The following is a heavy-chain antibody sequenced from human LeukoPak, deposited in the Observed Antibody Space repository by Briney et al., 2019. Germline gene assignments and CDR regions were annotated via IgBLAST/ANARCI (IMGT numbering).Heavy chain of an antibody. J-gene: IGHJ4*02. V-gene: IGHV3-30*18. CDR3: AKDARRPQWRELMTFDY. CDR1: GFTFSSYG. D-gene: IGHD1-26*01. Sequence: PGRSLRLSCAASGFTFSSYGMHWVRQAPGKGLEWVAVISYDGSNKYYADSVKGRFTISRDNSKNTLYLQMNSLRAKDTAVYYCAKDARRPQWRELMTFDYWGQGTLVTVSS. CDR2: ISYDGSNK.